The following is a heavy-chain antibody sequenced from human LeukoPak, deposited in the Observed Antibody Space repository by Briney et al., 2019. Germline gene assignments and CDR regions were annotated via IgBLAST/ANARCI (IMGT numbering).Heavy chain of an antibody. CDR1: GGSISSGDYY. Sequence: SQTLSLTRTVSGGSISSGDYYWSWIRQPPGKGLEWIGYIYYSGSTNYNPSLKSRVTISVDTSKNQFSLKLSSVTAADTAVYYCTRVTRAYGMDVWGQGTTVTVSS. CDR3: TRVTRAYGMDV. CDR2: IYYSGST. J-gene: IGHJ6*02. V-gene: IGHV4-30-4*01.